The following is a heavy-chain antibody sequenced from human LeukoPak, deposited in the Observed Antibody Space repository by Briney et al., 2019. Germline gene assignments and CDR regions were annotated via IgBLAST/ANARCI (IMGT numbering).Heavy chain of an antibody. CDR3: ASCAKTRELRYCWFDP. CDR1: GGTFSSYA. V-gene: IGHV1-69*13. Sequence: SVKVSCKASGGTFSSYAISWVRQAPGQGLEWMGGIIPIFGTANYAQKFQGRVTITADESTSKAYMELSSLRSEDTAVYYCASCAKTRELRYCWFDPWGQGTLVTVSS. J-gene: IGHJ5*02. CDR2: IIPIFGTA. D-gene: IGHD3-9*01.